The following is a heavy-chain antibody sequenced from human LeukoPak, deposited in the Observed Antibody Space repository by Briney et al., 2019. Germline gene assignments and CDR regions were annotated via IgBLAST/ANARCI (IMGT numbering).Heavy chain of an antibody. Sequence: ASVKVSCKASGYTFTGYYMHWVRQAPGQGLEWMGWINPNSGGTNYAQKFQGRVTMTRDMSTSTVYMELSSLRSEDTAVYYCARGMGAGSGYYNWFDPWGQGTLVTVSS. V-gene: IGHV1-2*02. D-gene: IGHD3-3*01. CDR3: ARGMGAGSGYYNWFDP. CDR1: GYTFTGYY. J-gene: IGHJ5*02. CDR2: INPNSGGT.